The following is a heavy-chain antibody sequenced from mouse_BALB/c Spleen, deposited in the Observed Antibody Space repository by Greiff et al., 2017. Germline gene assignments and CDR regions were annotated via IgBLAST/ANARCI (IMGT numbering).Heavy chain of an antibody. V-gene: IGHV5-9-4*01. D-gene: IGHD2-14*01. CDR1: GFTFSSYA. Sequence: EVQLVESGGGLVKPGGSLKLSCAASGFTFSSYAMSWVRQSPEKRLEWVAEISSGGSYTYYPDTVTGRFPISRDNAKNTLYLEMSSLRSEDTAMYYCARDQGYDDYYAMDYWGQGTSVTVSS. CDR3: ARDQGYDDYYAMDY. J-gene: IGHJ4*01. CDR2: ISSGGSYT.